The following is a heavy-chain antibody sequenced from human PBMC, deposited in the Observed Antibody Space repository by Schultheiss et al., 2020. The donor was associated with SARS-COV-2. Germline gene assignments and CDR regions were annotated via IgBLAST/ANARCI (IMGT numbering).Heavy chain of an antibody. Sequence: SETLSLTCTVSGASFSGGDYFWTWIRQRPGKGLEWIGEINQSGGTDYNASLKSRVTMSADTSKSHFYLKLSSVTAADTAVYYCARGRYGGGAHWGQGTLVTVSS. CDR3: ARGRYGGGAH. CDR2: INQSGGT. D-gene: IGHD1-26*01. V-gene: IGHV4-34*01. CDR1: GASFSGGDYF. J-gene: IGHJ4*02.